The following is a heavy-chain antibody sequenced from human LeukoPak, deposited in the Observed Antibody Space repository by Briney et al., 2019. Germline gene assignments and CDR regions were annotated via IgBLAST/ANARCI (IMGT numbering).Heavy chain of an antibody. J-gene: IGHJ4*02. CDR2: ISSSSTI. CDR1: GFTFSSYS. Sequence: PGGSLRLACAGSGFTFSSYSMNWVRQAPGKGLEWVSYISSSSTIYYADSVKGRFTISRDDAKNSLYLQMNSLRAEDTAVYYCARGGYSSPWGQGTLVTVSS. V-gene: IGHV3-48*04. CDR3: ARGGYSSP. D-gene: IGHD6-19*01.